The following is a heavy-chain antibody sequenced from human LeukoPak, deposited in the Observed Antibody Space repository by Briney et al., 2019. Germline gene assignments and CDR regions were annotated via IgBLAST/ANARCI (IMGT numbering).Heavy chain of an antibody. CDR3: ARDQYYDVSTYYEIDY. Sequence: SETLSLTCTVSGASISSSTYYWGWIRQPPGKGLEWIGSASYSGNTYYNPSLKSRVTILVDTSKNQFSLKMASVTAADTAVYYCARDQYYDVSTYYEIDYWGQGTLVTVSS. CDR1: GASISSSTYY. J-gene: IGHJ4*02. V-gene: IGHV4-39*07. CDR2: ASYSGNT. D-gene: IGHD3-22*01.